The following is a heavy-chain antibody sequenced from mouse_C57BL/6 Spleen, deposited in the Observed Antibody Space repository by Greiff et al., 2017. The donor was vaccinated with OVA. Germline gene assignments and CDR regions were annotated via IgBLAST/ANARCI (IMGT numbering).Heavy chain of an antibody. V-gene: IGHV3-6*01. Sequence: DVQLQESGPGLVKPSQSLSLTCSVTGYSITSGYYWNWIRQFPGNKLEWMGYISYDGSNNYNPSLKNRISITRDTSKNQFFLKLNSVTTEDTATYYCAKWLPNYFDYWGQGTTLTVSS. CDR2: ISYDGSN. CDR3: AKWLPNYFDY. J-gene: IGHJ2*01. CDR1: GYSITSGYY. D-gene: IGHD2-2*01.